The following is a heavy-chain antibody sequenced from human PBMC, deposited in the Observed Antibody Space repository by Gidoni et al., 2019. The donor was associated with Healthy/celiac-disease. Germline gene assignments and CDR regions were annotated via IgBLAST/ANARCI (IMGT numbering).Heavy chain of an antibody. CDR2: INHRGST. CDR1: GGSFSGYY. V-gene: IGHV4-34*01. J-gene: IGHJ4*02. Sequence: QVQLQQWGAGLLKPSETLSLTCAVYGGSFSGYYWSWIRQPPGKGLEWIGEINHRGSTNYNPSLKSRVTISVDTSKNQFSLKLSSVTAADTAVYYCATDLEGDGYSGDYWGQGTLVTVSS. CDR3: ATDLEGDGYSGDY. D-gene: IGHD5-12*01.